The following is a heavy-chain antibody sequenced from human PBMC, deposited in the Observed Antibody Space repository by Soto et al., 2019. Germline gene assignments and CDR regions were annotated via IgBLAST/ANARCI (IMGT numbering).Heavy chain of an antibody. D-gene: IGHD2-2*02. CDR3: ARGSYCSSTSCYINWFDP. Sequence: PGESLKISCKGSGYSFTSYWIGWVRQMPGKGLEWMGIIYPCDSDTRYSPSFQGQVTISADKSISTAYLQWSSLKASDTPMYYCARGSYCSSTSCYINWFDPWGQGTLVTVSS. CDR2: IYPCDSDT. J-gene: IGHJ5*02. CDR1: GYSFTSYW. V-gene: IGHV5-51*01.